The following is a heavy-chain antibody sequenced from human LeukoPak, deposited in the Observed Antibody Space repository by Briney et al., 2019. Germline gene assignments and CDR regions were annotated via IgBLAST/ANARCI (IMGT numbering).Heavy chain of an antibody. CDR1: GYIFTGYY. CDR3: AGIAAAGGDY. Sequence: ASVKVSCKASGYIFTGYYMHWVRQAPGQGLEWMGWINPNSGGTKYAQNFQDRVSMTRDTAISTAYMELNRLRSDDTAVYYCAGIAAAGGDYWGQGTLVTVSS. J-gene: IGHJ4*02. D-gene: IGHD6-13*01. V-gene: IGHV1-2*02. CDR2: INPNSGGT.